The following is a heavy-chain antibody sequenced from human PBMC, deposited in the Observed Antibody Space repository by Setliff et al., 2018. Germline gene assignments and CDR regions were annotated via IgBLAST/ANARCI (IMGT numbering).Heavy chain of an antibody. J-gene: IGHJ3*02. Sequence: ETLSLTCTVSGGSISNYYWSWIRQPAGKGLEWIGRIYTSGSTNYNPSLKSRVTMSVDTSKNQFSLKLSSVTAADTAVYYCARKGISALSGAFDMWGQGTMVT. CDR2: IYTSGST. CDR1: GGSISNYY. D-gene: IGHD1-26*01. CDR3: ARKGISALSGAFDM. V-gene: IGHV4-4*07.